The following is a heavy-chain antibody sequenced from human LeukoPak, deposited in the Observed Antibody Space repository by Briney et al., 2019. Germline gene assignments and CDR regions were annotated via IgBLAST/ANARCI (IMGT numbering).Heavy chain of an antibody. CDR1: GGSVSSDTNY. J-gene: IGHJ6*02. Sequence: SETLSLTCTVSGGSVSSDTNYWNWIRQPPGKGLEWIAYIHRTGSTQYNPSLKSRVTISADMSKNQFTLKLTSVTAADAAFYYCARGQIIPSGGHNYYYGIDVWGRGTTVTVS. D-gene: IGHD2-15*01. CDR3: ARGQIIPSGGHNYYYGIDV. CDR2: IHRTGST. V-gene: IGHV4-61*01.